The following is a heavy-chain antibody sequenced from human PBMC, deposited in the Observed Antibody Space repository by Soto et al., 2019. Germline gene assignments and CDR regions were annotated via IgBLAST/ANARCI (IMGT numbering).Heavy chain of an antibody. CDR2: IWYDGSNK. J-gene: IGHJ2*01. V-gene: IGHV3-33*01. Sequence: QVQLVESGGGVVQPGRSLRLSCAASGYTLSSYGMHWVRQAPGKGLEWVAVIWYDGSNKYYADSVKGRFTISRDNSKNTLYLQMNSLRAEDTAVYYCARDGIAVAVTQDWYFDLWGRGTLVTVSS. D-gene: IGHD6-19*01. CDR3: ARDGIAVAVTQDWYFDL. CDR1: GYTLSSYG.